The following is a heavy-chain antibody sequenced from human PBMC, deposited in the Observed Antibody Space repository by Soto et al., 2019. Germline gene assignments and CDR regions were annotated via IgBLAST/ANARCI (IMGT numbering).Heavy chain of an antibody. CDR2: ISYEGSNT. Sequence: QVQLVESGGGVVQPGRSLRLSCVASGFTFGTYAIHWVRQAPGKGLQWVALISYEGSNTYYADSVKGRFTVSRDNSKSTLYLQMTSLRPEDTCVYYCARVTPGNNLYYFSGMDVWGQGTSVTVSS. J-gene: IGHJ6*02. CDR1: GFTFGTYA. D-gene: IGHD1-1*01. CDR3: ARVTPGNNLYYFSGMDV. V-gene: IGHV3-30-3*01.